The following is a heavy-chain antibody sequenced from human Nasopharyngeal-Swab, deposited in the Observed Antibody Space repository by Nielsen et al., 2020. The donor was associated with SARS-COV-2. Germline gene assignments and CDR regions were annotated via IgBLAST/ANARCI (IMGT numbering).Heavy chain of an antibody. CDR1: GFSFSDSA. CDR3: TRCGGGCYSGRDY. CDR2: IRSKGNNYAT. V-gene: IGHV3-73*01. D-gene: IGHD2-15*01. Sequence: GGSLRLYCAASGFSFSDSAIHWVRKATGKGLEWVGRIRSKGNNYATAYAASVKGRFIIFRDDPTNTAYLQMNSLKTEDTAVYYCTRCGGGCYSGRDYWGQGTLVTVSS. J-gene: IGHJ4*02.